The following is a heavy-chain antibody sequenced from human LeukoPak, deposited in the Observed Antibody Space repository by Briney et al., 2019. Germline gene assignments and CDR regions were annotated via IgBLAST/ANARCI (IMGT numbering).Heavy chain of an antibody. J-gene: IGHJ4*02. CDR2: ISYDGSNK. Sequence: GGSLRLSCAASGFTFSSYGTHWVRQAPGKGLEWVAVISYDGSNKYYADSVKGRFTISRDNSKNTLYLQMNSLRAEDTAVYYCAKDEGYCSGGSCCSYDYWGQGTLVTVSS. V-gene: IGHV3-30*18. CDR3: AKDEGYCSGGSCCSYDY. D-gene: IGHD2-15*01. CDR1: GFTFSSYG.